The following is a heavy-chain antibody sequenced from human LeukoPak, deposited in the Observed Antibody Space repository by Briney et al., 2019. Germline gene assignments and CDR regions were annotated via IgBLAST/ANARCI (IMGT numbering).Heavy chain of an antibody. CDR3: ARDRLPPPGVYCFDP. CDR1: GFTFSTYA. Sequence: ERPLRLSCAASGFTFSTYAMHWVRQAPGQGLEWVAAISSDGNHKHFADSVKGRFTISRDNSKNTLFLQMNSLRPEDTAVYYCARDRLPPPGVYCFDPWGQGTLVTVSS. D-gene: IGHD5-12*01. J-gene: IGHJ5*02. CDR2: ISSDGNHK. V-gene: IGHV3-30-3*01.